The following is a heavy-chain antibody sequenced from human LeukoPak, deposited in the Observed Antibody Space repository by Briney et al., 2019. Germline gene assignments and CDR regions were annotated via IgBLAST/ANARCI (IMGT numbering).Heavy chain of an antibody. CDR2: INHSGST. J-gene: IGHJ6*03. CDR1: GGSFSGYY. D-gene: IGHD1-26*01. Sequence: PETLSLTCAVYGGSFSGYYWSWIRQPPGKGLEWIGEINHSGSTNYNPSLKSRVTISVDTSKNQFSLKLSSVTAADTAGYYCARGQGGSYWYYYYMDVWGKGTTVTVSS. CDR3: ARGQGGSYWYYYYMDV. V-gene: IGHV4-34*01.